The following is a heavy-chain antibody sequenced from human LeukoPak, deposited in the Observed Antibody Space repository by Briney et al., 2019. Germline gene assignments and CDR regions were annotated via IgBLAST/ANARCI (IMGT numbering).Heavy chain of an antibody. CDR3: VSGFLQWLY. V-gene: IGHV3-7*01. D-gene: IGHD3-3*01. CDR2: INPDGSNM. CDR1: GFSFSRYW. J-gene: IGHJ4*02. Sequence: GGALRLSCAASGFSFSRYWMSWVRQAPGKGVEGVANINPDGSNMLYVDSVKGRFTISRDNAKNSLYLQMNNLRAEDTAVYFCVSGFLQWLYWGQGTLVTVSS.